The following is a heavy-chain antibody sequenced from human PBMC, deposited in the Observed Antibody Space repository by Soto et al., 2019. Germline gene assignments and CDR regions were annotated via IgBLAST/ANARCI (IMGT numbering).Heavy chain of an antibody. V-gene: IGHV1-3*01. J-gene: IGHJ5*02. D-gene: IGHD3-22*01. CDR2: INAGNGNT. CDR1: GYTFTSYY. CDR3: ARGQKRYYYDSSGYYPGP. Sequence: ASVKVSCKVSGYTFTSYYMHWGRQAPGQRVEWMGWINAGNGNTKYSQKFQGRVTITRDTSASTAYMELSSLRSEDTAVYYCARGQKRYYYDSSGYYPGPWGQGTLVTVSS.